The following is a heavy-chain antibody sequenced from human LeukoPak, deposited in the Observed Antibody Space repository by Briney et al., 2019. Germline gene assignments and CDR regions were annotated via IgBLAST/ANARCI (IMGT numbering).Heavy chain of an antibody. J-gene: IGHJ6*03. CDR2: IYPGDSDT. CDR1: GYTFTNYW. D-gene: IGHD3-10*01. CDR3: ASSIIRGGYYYYMDV. Sequence: GESLKISCKGSGYTFTNYWIGWVRQMPGKGLEWVGIIYPGDSDTKYSPSFQGQVTMSADKSISTAYLQWSSLKASDTAMYYCASSIIRGGYYYYMDVWGKGTTVTVAS. V-gene: IGHV5-51*01.